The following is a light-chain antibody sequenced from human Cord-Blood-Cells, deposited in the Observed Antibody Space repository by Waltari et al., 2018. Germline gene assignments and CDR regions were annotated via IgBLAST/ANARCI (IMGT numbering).Light chain of an antibody. CDR1: ALPKQY. J-gene: IGLJ2*01. CDR2: KDS. V-gene: IGLV3-25*02. CDR3: QSADSSGTYVV. Sequence: SYELTQPPSVSVSPGQTARITCSGDALPKQYAYWYQQKPGQAPVLVIYKDSERPSGIPERFSCSSSGTTVTLTISGVQAEDEADYYCQSADSSGTYVVFGGGTKLTFL.